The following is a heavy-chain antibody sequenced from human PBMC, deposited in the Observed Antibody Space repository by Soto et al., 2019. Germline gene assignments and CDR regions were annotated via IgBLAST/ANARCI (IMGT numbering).Heavy chain of an antibody. CDR2: INHSGST. Sequence: PSETLSLTCAVYGGSFSGYYWSWIRQPPGKGLEWIGEINHSGSTNYNPSLKSRVTISVDTSRNQFSLKLSSVTAADTAVYYCARVFCVSASCQSYFNYWGQGTLVTVSS. V-gene: IGHV4-34*01. CDR1: GGSFSGYY. D-gene: IGHD2-2*01. J-gene: IGHJ4*02. CDR3: ARVFCVSASCQSYFNY.